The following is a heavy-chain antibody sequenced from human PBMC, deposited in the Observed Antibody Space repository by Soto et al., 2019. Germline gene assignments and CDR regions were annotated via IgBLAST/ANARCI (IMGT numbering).Heavy chain of an antibody. CDR1: GYTFIGYY. CDR2: INPKTGGT. Sequence: QVQLVQSGAEVKKPGASVKVSCKASGYTFIGYYLHWVRQAPGQGPEWMGWINPKTGGTNYAQKFQGRVTMTRDTSVSTAYMELRGLKSDDTAVYYCATTYYYGSGSFSNFYGMAVWGQGTTVTVSS. D-gene: IGHD3-10*01. V-gene: IGHV1-2*02. CDR3: ATTYYYGSGSFSNFYGMAV. J-gene: IGHJ6*02.